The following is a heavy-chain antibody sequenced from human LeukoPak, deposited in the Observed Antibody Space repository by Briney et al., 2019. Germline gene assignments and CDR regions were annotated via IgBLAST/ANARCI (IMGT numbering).Heavy chain of an antibody. J-gene: IGHJ6*02. V-gene: IGHV1-18*01. Sequence: ASVKVSCKASGYTFTSYGISWVRQAPGQGLEWMGWISAYNGNTSYAQKLQGRVTMTTDTSTSTAYMELRSLRSDDTAVYYCARGYCSSTSCYGGGGSFYYYGMDVWGQGTTVTVS. D-gene: IGHD2-2*01. CDR3: ARGYCSSTSCYGGGGSFYYYGMDV. CDR2: ISAYNGNT. CDR1: GYTFTSYG.